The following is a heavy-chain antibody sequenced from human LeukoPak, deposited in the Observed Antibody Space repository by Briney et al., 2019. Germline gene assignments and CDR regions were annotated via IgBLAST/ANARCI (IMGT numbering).Heavy chain of an antibody. CDR1: GGSISSGDYY. V-gene: IGHV4-30-4*08. D-gene: IGHD2-2*01. Sequence: PSETLSLTCTVSGGSISSGDYYWSWIRQPPGKGLEWIGYIYYSGSTYYNPSLKSRVTISVDTFKNQFSLKLSSVTAADTAVYYCARGSGYCSSTSCSGFDPWGQGTLVTVSS. CDR2: IYYSGST. J-gene: IGHJ5*02. CDR3: ARGSGYCSSTSCSGFDP.